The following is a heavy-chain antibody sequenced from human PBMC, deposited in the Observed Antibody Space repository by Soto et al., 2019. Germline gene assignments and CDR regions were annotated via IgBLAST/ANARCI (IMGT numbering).Heavy chain of an antibody. Sequence: SETLSLTCTVSGDSISSSRYYWGWIRQPPGKGLEWIGSLYFIGNTYYNPSLKSRLTISVDTSKNQFSLKLSSVTAADTAVYYCATSNWFDPWGQGTLVTVSS. CDR1: GDSISSSRYY. CDR3: ATSNWFDP. J-gene: IGHJ5*02. CDR2: LYFIGNT. V-gene: IGHV4-39*01.